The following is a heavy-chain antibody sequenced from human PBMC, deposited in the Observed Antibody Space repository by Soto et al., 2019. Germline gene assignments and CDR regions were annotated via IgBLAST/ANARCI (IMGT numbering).Heavy chain of an antibody. CDR3: ARAGMPAAGTRGLVWFDP. D-gene: IGHD6-13*01. J-gene: IGHJ5*02. Sequence: ASVKVSCKASGYTFTSYDINWVRQATGQGLEWMGWMNPNSGNTGYAQKFQGRLTMSWTTSISTAYMELSSLTSDDTAVYYCARAGMPAAGTRGLVWFDPWGQGTLVTVSS. CDR1: GYTFTSYD. V-gene: IGHV1-8*01. CDR2: MNPNSGNT.